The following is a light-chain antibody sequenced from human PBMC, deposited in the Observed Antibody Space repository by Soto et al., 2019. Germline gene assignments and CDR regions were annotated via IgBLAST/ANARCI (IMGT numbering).Light chain of an antibody. Sequence: QSVLTQPASVSGSPGQSITISCTGTSSDVGGYNYVSWYQQYPGKAPQLMIYDVSNRPSGVSNRFSGSKSGNTASLTISGLQAEDEADYYCSSYTGSSTTVVFGGGTKLTVL. CDR1: SSDVGGYNY. CDR3: SSYTGSSTTVV. V-gene: IGLV2-14*01. J-gene: IGLJ2*01. CDR2: DVS.